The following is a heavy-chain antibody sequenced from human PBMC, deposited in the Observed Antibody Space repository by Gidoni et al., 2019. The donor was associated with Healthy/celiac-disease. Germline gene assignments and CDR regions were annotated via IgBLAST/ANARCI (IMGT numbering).Heavy chain of an antibody. V-gene: IGHV4-30-4*01. Sequence: QVQLQESGPGLVKPSQTLSLTCTVSGGSISSGDYYWSWIRQPPGKSLEWIGYIYYRGRTYYNPSLKSRVTISVDTSKNQFSLKLSSVTAADTAVYYCASAGNAGPFDYWGQGTLVTVSS. D-gene: IGHD2-8*01. CDR3: ASAGNAGPFDY. CDR1: GGSISSGDYY. CDR2: IYYRGRT. J-gene: IGHJ4*02.